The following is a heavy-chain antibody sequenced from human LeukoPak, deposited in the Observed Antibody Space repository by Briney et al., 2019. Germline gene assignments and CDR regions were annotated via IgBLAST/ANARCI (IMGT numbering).Heavy chain of an antibody. V-gene: IGHV1-69*06. CDR3: ARILGPDWFDP. J-gene: IGHJ5*02. CDR2: IIPIFGTA. Sequence: GASVKVSCKASGGTFSSYVISWVRQAPGQGLEWMGGIIPIFGTANYAQKFQGRVTITADKSWSTAYMELRSLRSEDTAVYYCARILGPDWFDPWGQGTLATVSS. D-gene: IGHD7-27*01. CDR1: GGTFSSYV.